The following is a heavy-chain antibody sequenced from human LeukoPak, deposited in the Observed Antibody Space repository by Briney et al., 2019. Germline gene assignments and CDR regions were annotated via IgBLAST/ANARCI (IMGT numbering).Heavy chain of an antibody. V-gene: IGHV1-46*01. CDR3: ARDRVTTRAFDI. CDR1: GYTFTGYY. D-gene: IGHD4-17*01. CDR2: INPSGGST. J-gene: IGHJ3*02. Sequence: ASVKVSCKASGYTFTGYYMHWVRQAPGQGLEWMGIINPSGGSTSYAQKFQGRVTMTRDMSTSTVYMELSSLRSEDTAVYYCARDRVTTRAFDIWGQGTMVTVSS.